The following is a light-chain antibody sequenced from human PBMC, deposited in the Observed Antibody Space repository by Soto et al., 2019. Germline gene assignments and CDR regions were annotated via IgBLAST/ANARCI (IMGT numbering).Light chain of an antibody. V-gene: IGLV2-14*01. CDR1: SSDVGGYNY. Sequence: QSALTQPASVSGSPGQSITISCTGTSSDVGGYNYVSWYQQHPGKAPKLMIYEVSNRPSGVSNRCSGSKSGNTASLTISGLQAEDEADYYCISYTTSSTLVVFGGGTKLTVL. CDR3: ISYTTSSTLVV. CDR2: EVS. J-gene: IGLJ2*01.